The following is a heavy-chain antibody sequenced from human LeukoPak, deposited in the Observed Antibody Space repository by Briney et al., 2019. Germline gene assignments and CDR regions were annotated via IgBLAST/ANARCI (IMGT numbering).Heavy chain of an antibody. J-gene: IGHJ5*02. CDR2: ISAYNGNT. V-gene: IGHV1-18*01. Sequence: ASVKVSCKASGYTFTSYGISWVRQAPGQGLEWMGWISAYNGNTNYAQKLQGRVTMTTDTSTSTAYMELRSLRSDDTAVYYCAREVGYSSSSGWFDPWGQGTLVTVSS. CDR1: GYTFTSYG. D-gene: IGHD6-6*01. CDR3: AREVGYSSSSGWFDP.